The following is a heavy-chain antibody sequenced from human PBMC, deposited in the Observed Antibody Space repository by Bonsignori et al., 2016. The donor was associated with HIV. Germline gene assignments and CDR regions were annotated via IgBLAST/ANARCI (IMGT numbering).Heavy chain of an antibody. D-gene: IGHD4-17*01. V-gene: IGHV3-30*02. CDR2: IRYDGSDK. CDR3: AKDHLGYGAHGNSFDM. J-gene: IGHJ3*02. Sequence: WIRQPPGKGLEWVGFIRYDGSDKYYADSVKGRFTISRDNSKNTQYLQMNSLRTEDTAVYYCAKDHLGYGAHGNSFDMWGQGTMVTVSS.